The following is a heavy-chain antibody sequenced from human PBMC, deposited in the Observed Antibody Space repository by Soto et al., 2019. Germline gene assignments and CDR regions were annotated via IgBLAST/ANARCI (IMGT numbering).Heavy chain of an antibody. Sequence: QVQLQESGPGLVKPSQTLSLTCTVSGGSISSGGYYWSWIRQHPGKGLEWIGDIYYSGRTYYNPSLKSRVTISVDTSKNQFSLKLSSVTAADTAVYYCARDVIVITILGVVIPSGMDVWGQGTTVTVSS. D-gene: IGHD3-3*01. CDR3: ARDVIVITILGVVIPSGMDV. CDR2: IYYSGRT. V-gene: IGHV4-31*03. J-gene: IGHJ6*02. CDR1: GGSISSGGYY.